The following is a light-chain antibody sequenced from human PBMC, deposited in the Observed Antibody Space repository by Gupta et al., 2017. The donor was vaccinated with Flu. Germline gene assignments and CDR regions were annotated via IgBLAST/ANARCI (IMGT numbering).Light chain of an antibody. J-gene: IGKJ4*01. Sequence: SCKSSQTLLHTDGKTYLNWYVQRPGLPPQLLIYEGSKRFSGVSDRFNATVSQTDFTLHISRVEAEDVCVYFCMQSVQMPPITFGGGTRVET. V-gene: IGKV2D-29*01. CDR2: EGS. CDR3: MQSVQMPPIT. CDR1: QTLLHTDGKTY.